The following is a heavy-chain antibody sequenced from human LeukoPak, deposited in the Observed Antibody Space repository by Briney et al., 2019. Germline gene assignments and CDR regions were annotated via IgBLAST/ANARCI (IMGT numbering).Heavy chain of an antibody. D-gene: IGHD5-18*01. J-gene: IGHJ4*02. V-gene: IGHV4-59*01. CDR1: GGSISNYY. CDR2: ICYSGST. CDR3: ARGYAYGPNYYFDY. Sequence: EASETLSLTCSFSGGSISNYYWSRVRQPPGKGLEWIGYICYSGSTDYNPSLKSRVTISIDTSKNHFSLRLSSVTAADTASYYCARGYAYGPNYYFDYWGQGTLVTVSS.